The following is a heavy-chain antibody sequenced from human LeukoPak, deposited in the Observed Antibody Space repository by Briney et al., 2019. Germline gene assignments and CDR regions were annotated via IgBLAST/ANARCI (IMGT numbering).Heavy chain of an antibody. Sequence: PGGSLRLSCVVSGFTFSNYAMSWARQAPGKGLEWVSAISTSGATPYYGDSVKGRFTITRDNSKNTLYLQMNSLRDNETAVYYCAKTAPQWLIEEEDYWGQGTLVTVSS. CDR1: GFTFSNYA. D-gene: IGHD6-19*01. CDR2: ISTSGATP. J-gene: IGHJ4*02. V-gene: IGHV3-23*01. CDR3: AKTAPQWLIEEEDY.